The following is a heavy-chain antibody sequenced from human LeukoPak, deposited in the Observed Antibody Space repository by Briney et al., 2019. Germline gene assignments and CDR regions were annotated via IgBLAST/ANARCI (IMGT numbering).Heavy chain of an antibody. CDR1: GYTFTSYA. CDR3: AKDKELWPPYGMDV. Sequence: ASVKVSCKASGYTFTSYAMHWVRQAPGQRLEWMGWINAGNGNTKYSQKFQGRVTITRDTSASTAYMELSSLRSEDTAVYYCAKDKELWPPYGMDVWGQGTTVTVSS. J-gene: IGHJ6*02. D-gene: IGHD5-18*01. CDR2: INAGNGNT. V-gene: IGHV1-3*01.